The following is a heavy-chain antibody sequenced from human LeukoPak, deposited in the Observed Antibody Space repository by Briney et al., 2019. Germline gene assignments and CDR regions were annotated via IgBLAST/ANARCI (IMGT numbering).Heavy chain of an antibody. CDR2: ISSAGTT. CDR1: GFTVSSSY. D-gene: IGHD6-13*01. CDR3: ARDLEAANAYYFDY. J-gene: IGHJ4*02. V-gene: IGHV3-66*01. Sequence: VGSLRLSCAASGFTVSSSYMSWVRQAPGKGLEWVSIISSAGTTYYADSVKCRFTISRDNSKNTVYLQVNSLRDEDTAVYYCARDLEAANAYYFDYWGQGTMVTVSS.